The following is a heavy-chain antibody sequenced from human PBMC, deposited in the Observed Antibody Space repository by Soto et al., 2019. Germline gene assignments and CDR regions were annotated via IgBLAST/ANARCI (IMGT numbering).Heavy chain of an antibody. J-gene: IGHJ6*02. CDR2: IYSNGGT. V-gene: IGHV4-59*08. D-gene: IGHD1-26*01. CDR3: VRQGIGALHGLVDV. Sequence: QVQLQASGPGLVKPSDTLSLTCTVYGDSIGTYNWGWIRQPPGKRLEWIGYIYSNGGTSYNPALKSRVTISADTSTKQFSLRLSSVTAADTAVYYCVRQGIGALHGLVDVWGQGTTVTVSS. CDR1: GDSIGTYN.